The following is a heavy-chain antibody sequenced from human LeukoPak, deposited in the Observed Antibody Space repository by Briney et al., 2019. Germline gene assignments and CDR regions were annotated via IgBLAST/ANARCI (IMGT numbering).Heavy chain of an antibody. CDR1: GFTFSSYA. CDR3: ARGLVLVPIYNWFDP. Sequence: GGSLRLSCAASGFTFSSYAMHWVRQAPGKGLEWVAVISYDGSNKYYADSVKGRFTVSRDNSKNTLYLQMNSLRAEDTAVYYCARGLVLVPIYNWFDPWGQGTLVTVSS. J-gene: IGHJ5*02. V-gene: IGHV3-30-3*01. D-gene: IGHD6-13*01. CDR2: ISYDGSNK.